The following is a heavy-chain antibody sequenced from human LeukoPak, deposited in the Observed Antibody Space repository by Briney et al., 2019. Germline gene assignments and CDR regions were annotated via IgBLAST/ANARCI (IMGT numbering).Heavy chain of an antibody. V-gene: IGHV3-15*01. CDR3: TTDSGSYQGFY. J-gene: IGHJ4*02. Sequence: GGPLRLSCAASGFTFSNAWMSWVRQAPGKGLEWVGRIKSKTDGGTTDYAAPVKGRFTISRDDSKNTLYLQMNSLKTEDTAVYYCTTDSGSYQGFYWGQGTLVTVSS. CDR1: GFTFSNAW. D-gene: IGHD1-26*01. CDR2: IKSKTDGGTT.